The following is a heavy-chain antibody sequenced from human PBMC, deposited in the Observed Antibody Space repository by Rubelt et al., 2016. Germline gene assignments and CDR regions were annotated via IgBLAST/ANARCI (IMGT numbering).Heavy chain of an antibody. Sequence: QVQLQQWGAGLLKPSETLSLTCAVYGGSFSGYYWSWIRQPPGKGLEWIGEINHSGSTNYNPSLKSRVTISVDTSKNQFSLKLSSVTAADTAVYYCARPRIIPYFDYWGQGTLVTVSS. CDR2: INHSGST. CDR1: GGSFSGYY. D-gene: IGHD2/OR15-2a*01. V-gene: IGHV4-34*01. J-gene: IGHJ4*02. CDR3: ARPRIIPYFDY.